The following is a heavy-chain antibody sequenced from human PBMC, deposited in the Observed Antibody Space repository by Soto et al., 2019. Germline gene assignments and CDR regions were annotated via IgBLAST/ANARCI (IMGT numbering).Heavy chain of an antibody. CDR1: GGPFSSYA. Sequence: ASVKVSCKASGGPFSSYAISWVRQAPGPGHEWMGGIIPIFGTANYAQRFQGSVTITADEFTSTAYMELSSLRSVDTAVYDCATMTYYDLDRGLYFFVMDVPGQGTTST. J-gene: IGHJ6*01. D-gene: IGHD3-3*01. V-gene: IGHV1-69*13. CDR2: IIPIFGTA. CDR3: ATMTYYDLDRGLYFFVMDV.